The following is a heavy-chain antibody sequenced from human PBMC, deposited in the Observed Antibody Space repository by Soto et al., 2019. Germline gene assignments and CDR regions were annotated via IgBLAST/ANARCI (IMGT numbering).Heavy chain of an antibody. CDR1: GFTFSSYA. J-gene: IGHJ1*01. Sequence: QPGGSLRLSCSASGFTFSSYAMHWVRQAPGKGLEYVSAISSNGGSTYYADSVKGRFTISRDNSKNTLYLQMSSLRAEDTAVYYCVKDPNDYGDRAPFLGAEYFQHWGQGTLVTVSS. D-gene: IGHD4-17*01. CDR3: VKDPNDYGDRAPFLGAEYFQH. V-gene: IGHV3-64D*08. CDR2: ISSNGGST.